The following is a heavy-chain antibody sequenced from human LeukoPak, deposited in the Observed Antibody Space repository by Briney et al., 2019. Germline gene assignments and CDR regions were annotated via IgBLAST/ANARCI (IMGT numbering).Heavy chain of an antibody. CDR2: IYHTGST. Sequence: SETLSLTCTVSGASISSDSNYWAWVRQPPGKGLQWIGSIYHTGSTFYNPSLMSRVSISIDSSKNQFSLKLSSVTVADTALYYCARDISISWFYSWGQRTLVSVSS. V-gene: IGHV4-39*07. CDR1: GASISSDSNY. D-gene: IGHD3-3*02. CDR3: ARDISISWFYS. J-gene: IGHJ5*01.